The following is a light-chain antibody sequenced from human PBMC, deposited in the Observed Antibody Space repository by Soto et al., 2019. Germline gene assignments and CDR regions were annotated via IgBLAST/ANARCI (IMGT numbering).Light chain of an antibody. Sequence: VLTQPPGTPSLSPGVRATLSCRASQTVINNYLAWYQQKPGQAPRLLIYDASSRATGIPARFSGGGSGTDFTLTISRLEPEDFAVYYCQQYSSYSLTFGGGTKVDIK. V-gene: IGKV3-20*01. CDR2: DAS. J-gene: IGKJ4*01. CDR3: QQYSSYSLT. CDR1: QTVINNY.